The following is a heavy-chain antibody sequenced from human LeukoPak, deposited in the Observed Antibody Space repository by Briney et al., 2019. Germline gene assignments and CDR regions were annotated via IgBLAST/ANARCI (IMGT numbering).Heavy chain of an antibody. CDR1: GFTFSSYA. J-gene: IGHJ4*02. CDR2: ISSNGGST. D-gene: IGHD2-2*01. Sequence: PGGSLRLSCSASGFTFSSYAMHWVRQAPGKGLEYDSAISSNGGSTYYADSAKGRFTISRDNAKNSLYLQMNSLRAEDTALYYCAKDPSYRPGGVDYWGQGTLVTVSS. V-gene: IGHV3-64*04. CDR3: AKDPSYRPGGVDY.